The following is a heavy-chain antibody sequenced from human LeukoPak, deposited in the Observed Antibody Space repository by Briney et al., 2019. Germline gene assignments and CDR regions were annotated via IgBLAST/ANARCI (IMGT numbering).Heavy chain of an antibody. CDR1: GFTFSSYA. D-gene: IGHD7-27*01. Sequence: PGGSLRLSCAASGFTFSSYAISWVRQAPGQGLEWMGRIIPIFGTANYAQKFQGRVTITTDESTSTAYMELSSLRSEDTAVYYCARGNWEYYYYYYMDVWGKGTTVTVSS. CDR2: IIPIFGTA. V-gene: IGHV1-69*05. CDR3: ARGNWEYYYYYYMDV. J-gene: IGHJ6*03.